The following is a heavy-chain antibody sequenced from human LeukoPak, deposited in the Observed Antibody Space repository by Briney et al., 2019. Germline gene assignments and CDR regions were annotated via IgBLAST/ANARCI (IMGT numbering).Heavy chain of an antibody. Sequence: SETLSLTCTVSVGSISSSSYYWGWIRQPPGEGLEWIGSIYYIGSTYYNPSRKSRVTISVDTSKNQFSLKLSAVTAAARAFYYCASQYFLILSLYCFDYWGQGTLVTVSS. CDR3: ASQYFLILSLYCFDY. CDR1: VGSISSSSYY. V-gene: IGHV4-39*07. CDR2: IYYIGST. D-gene: IGHD3-10*02. J-gene: IGHJ4*02.